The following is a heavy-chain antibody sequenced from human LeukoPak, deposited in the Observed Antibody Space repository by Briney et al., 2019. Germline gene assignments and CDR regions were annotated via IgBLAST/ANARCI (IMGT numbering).Heavy chain of an antibody. CDR3: ARGSVEDYGDSALFDY. CDR1: GGSISSYY. D-gene: IGHD4-17*01. Sequence: TASETLSLTCTVSGGSISSYYWSWIRQPAGKGLEWIGEINHSGSTNYNPSLKSRVTISVDTSKNQFSLKLSSVTAADTAVYYCARGSVEDYGDSALFDYWGQGTLVTVSS. J-gene: IGHJ4*02. V-gene: IGHV4-34*01. CDR2: INHSGST.